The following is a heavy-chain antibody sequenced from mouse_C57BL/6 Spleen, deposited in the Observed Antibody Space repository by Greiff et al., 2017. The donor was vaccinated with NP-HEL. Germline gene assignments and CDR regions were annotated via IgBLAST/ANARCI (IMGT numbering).Heavy chain of an antibody. V-gene: IGHV1-64*01. CDR2: IHPNSGST. Sequence: QVQLQQPGAELVKPGASVKLSCKASGYTFTSYWMHWVKQRPGQGLEWIGMIHPNSGSTNYNEKFKSKATLTVDKSSSTAYMQLSSLTSEDSAVYYCARSHYGRVYAMDYWGQGTSVTVSS. J-gene: IGHJ4*01. D-gene: IGHD1-1*01. CDR1: GYTFTSYW. CDR3: ARSHYGRVYAMDY.